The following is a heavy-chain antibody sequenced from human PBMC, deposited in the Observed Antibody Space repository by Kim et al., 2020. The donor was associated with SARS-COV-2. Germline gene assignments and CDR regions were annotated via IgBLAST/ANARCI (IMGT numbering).Heavy chain of an antibody. CDR2: IYNNQST. V-gene: IGHV4-59*13. D-gene: IGHD6-19*01. CDR1: GGSISLYY. J-gene: IGHJ2*01. CDR3: ARDLRYSSGWGDHWFFDL. Sequence: SETLSLTCSVSGGSISLYYWSWIRQSPGKGMEWIGYIYNNQSTNYNPSLKSRVSISLDTSRNQFSLNLSSVTTADTAVYFCARDLRYSSGWGDHWFFDLWHCVTLSTVSS.